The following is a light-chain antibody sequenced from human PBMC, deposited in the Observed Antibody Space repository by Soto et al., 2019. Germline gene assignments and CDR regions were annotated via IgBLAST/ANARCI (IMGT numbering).Light chain of an antibody. J-gene: IGKJ1*01. V-gene: IGKV3-20*01. CDR3: QQYGSTPCT. Sequence: VMSPSPGALSLSPNESATLPCKASQSVLGTYLAWYLQTPGQAPRLLIYGISRRAAGIPDRFSGSGSGTNFSLTISRLEPEDFAVYYCQQYGSTPCTVGQGTKVDIK. CDR2: GIS. CDR1: QSVLGTY.